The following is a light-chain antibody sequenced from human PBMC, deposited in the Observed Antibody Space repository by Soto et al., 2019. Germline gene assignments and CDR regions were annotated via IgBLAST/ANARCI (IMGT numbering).Light chain of an antibody. CDR2: EVT. CDR3: SSYAGSITIYV. CDR1: SSDVGAYNF. Sequence: QSALAQPPSASGSHGQSVTISCTGTSSDVGAYNFVSWYQQLPGKAPKLMIYEVTKRPSGVPDRFSGSKSGNTASLTVSGLQAEDEADYYCSSYAGSITIYVFGTGTKLTVL. J-gene: IGLJ1*01. V-gene: IGLV2-8*01.